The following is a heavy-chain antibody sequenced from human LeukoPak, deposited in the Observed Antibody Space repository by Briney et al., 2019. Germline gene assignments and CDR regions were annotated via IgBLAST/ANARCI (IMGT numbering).Heavy chain of an antibody. Sequence: ASVKVSCKASGYTFINYGVSWVRQAPGQGLEWMGWISAYNGNTNYAQKLQGRVAMTTDTSTSTAYMELRSLRSDDTAVYYCARGSSIFGVVTADFDYWGQGTLVTVSS. J-gene: IGHJ4*02. CDR1: GYTFINYG. D-gene: IGHD3-3*01. CDR2: ISAYNGNT. V-gene: IGHV1-18*01. CDR3: ARGSSIFGVVTADFDY.